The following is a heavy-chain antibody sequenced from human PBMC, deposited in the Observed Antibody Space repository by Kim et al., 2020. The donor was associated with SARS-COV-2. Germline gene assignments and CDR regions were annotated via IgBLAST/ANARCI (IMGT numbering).Heavy chain of an antibody. V-gene: IGHV3-13*04. Sequence: GGSLRLSCAASGFTFSSYDMHWVRQATGKGLEWVSAIGTAGDTYYPGSVKGRFTISRENAKNSLYLQMNSLRAGDTAVYYCARSCLFRGPSPDYYYGMDVWGQGTTVTVSS. CDR2: IGTAGDT. J-gene: IGHJ6*02. CDR1: GFTFSSYD. D-gene: IGHD3-10*01. CDR3: ARSCLFRGPSPDYYYGMDV.